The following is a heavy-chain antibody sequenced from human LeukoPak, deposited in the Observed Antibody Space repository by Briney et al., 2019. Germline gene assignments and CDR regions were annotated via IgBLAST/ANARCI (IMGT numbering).Heavy chain of an antibody. CDR2: ISAYNGNT. Sequence: ASVKVSCKASSYTFTSYGISWVRQAPGQGLEWMGWISAYNGNTNYAQKLQGRVTMTTDTSTSTAYMELRSLRSDDTAVYYCARRGVDYYNSSGPDFDYWGQGTLVTVPS. CDR3: ARRGVDYYNSSGPDFDY. CDR1: SYTFTSYG. J-gene: IGHJ4*02. D-gene: IGHD3-22*01. V-gene: IGHV1-18*01.